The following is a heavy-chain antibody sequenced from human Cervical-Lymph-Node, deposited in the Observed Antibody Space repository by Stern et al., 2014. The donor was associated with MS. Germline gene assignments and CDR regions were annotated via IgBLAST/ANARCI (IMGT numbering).Heavy chain of an antibody. CDR3: ARASTTANNYYDGVDV. CDR1: GYTFTDYY. Sequence: QVQLVQSGAEVKNPGASVKVSCKASGYTFTDYYMQWMRQAPGQGLEGMGWINPKNGGPKSAQKFQGWVTMTRDTSTSTAYMELSRLRSDDTAIYYCARASTTANNYYDGVDVWGQGTTVTVTS. CDR2: INPKNGGP. D-gene: IGHD1-1*01. J-gene: IGHJ6*02. V-gene: IGHV1-2*04.